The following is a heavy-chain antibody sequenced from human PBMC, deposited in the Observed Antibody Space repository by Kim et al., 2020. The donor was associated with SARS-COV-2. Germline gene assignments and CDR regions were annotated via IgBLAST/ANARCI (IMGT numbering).Heavy chain of an antibody. J-gene: IGHJ5*02. CDR1: GYTFTSYY. CDR2: INPSGGST. Sequence: ASVKVSCKASGYTFTSYYMHWVRQAPGQGLEWMGIINPSGGSTSYAQKFQGRVTMTRDTSTSTVYMELSSLRSEDTAVYYCARGRESDDSSGYYYEWFEPWGQRTLVTVDS. V-gene: IGHV1-46*01. CDR3: ARGRESDDSSGYYYEWFEP. D-gene: IGHD3-22*01.